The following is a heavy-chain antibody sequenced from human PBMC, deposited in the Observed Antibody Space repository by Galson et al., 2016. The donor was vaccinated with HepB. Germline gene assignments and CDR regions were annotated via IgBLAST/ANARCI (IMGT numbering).Heavy chain of an antibody. CDR2: IKEDGSEK. CDR3: ATNTVAGSDY. CDR1: GFTFSSYW. J-gene: IGHJ4*02. Sequence: SLRLSCAASGFTFSSYWMSWVRQAPGKGLEWVANIKEDGSEKYYVDSVKGRFTIARDKAKNSLYLQMNSLRAEDTAGYYCATNTVAGSDYWGQGTLVTVSS. V-gene: IGHV3-7*01. D-gene: IGHD6-19*01.